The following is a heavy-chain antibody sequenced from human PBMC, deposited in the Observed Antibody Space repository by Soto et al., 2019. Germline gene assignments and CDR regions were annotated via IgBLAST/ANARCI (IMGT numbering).Heavy chain of an antibody. D-gene: IGHD4-4*01. Sequence: GASVKVSCKASGYTFIDYYIHWVRQAPGQGLEWMGWINPNSGGTNYAEKFQGWVTMTRDTSIRTAYMELSRLRSDDTAVFYCARVFNSNYVSGLGVWGQGTTVTVSS. V-gene: IGHV1-2*04. CDR1: GYTFIDYY. CDR2: INPNSGGT. CDR3: ARVFNSNYVSGLGV. J-gene: IGHJ6*02.